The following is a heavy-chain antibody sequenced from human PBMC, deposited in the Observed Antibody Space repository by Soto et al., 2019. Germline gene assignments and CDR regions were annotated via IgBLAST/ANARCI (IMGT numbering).Heavy chain of an antibody. V-gene: IGHV6-1*01. CDR1: GDSVSSDNAA. J-gene: IGHJ4*02. Sequence: QVQLQQSGPGLVKPSQTLSLTCAISGDSVSSDNAAWDWIRQSPSRGLEWLGRTYYRSKWYHEYAVSLKSRITINPDTSKNQFSLQLNSVTPADTAVYYCAGEATGSWYTWGQGTLVTVSS. D-gene: IGHD6-13*01. CDR2: TYYRSKWYH. CDR3: AGEATGSWYT.